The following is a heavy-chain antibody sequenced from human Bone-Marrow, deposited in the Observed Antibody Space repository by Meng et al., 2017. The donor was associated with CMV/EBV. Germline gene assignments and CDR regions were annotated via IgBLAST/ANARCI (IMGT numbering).Heavy chain of an antibody. V-gene: IGHV3-30*02. D-gene: IGHD3-3*01. CDR3: AKCPLRFLETHGMDA. CDR1: GFTFSSYA. CDR2: IRFDGSNK. J-gene: IGHJ6*02. Sequence: GESLKISCAASGFTFSSYAMHWVRQAPGKGLDWVAFIRFDGSNKYYADSVKGRFTISRDISKNSLYLQMNSLRAEDTAVYYCAKCPLRFLETHGMDAWGQGTTVTVSS.